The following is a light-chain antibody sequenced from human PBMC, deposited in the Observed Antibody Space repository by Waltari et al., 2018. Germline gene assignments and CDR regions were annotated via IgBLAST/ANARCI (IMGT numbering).Light chain of an antibody. CDR2: DVN. J-gene: IGLJ2*01. CDR1: SRAIGSYNY. V-gene: IGLV2-14*03. CDR3: SSYTTTSTLLVV. Sequence: QSALTQPASVSGSPGQSITISCPGTSRAIGSYNYFSWYQHHPGKAPKLMIFDVNNRPSGVSDRFSGSKSGNTASLTISGLQAEDEADYYCSSYTTTSTLLVVFGGGTKLTVL.